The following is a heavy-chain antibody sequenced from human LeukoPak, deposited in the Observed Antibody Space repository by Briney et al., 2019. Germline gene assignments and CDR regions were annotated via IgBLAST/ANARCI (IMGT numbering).Heavy chain of an antibody. CDR1: GASVSNNNYY. CDR3: AKSGGYGLIDY. Sequence: PSESLSLTCAVSGASVSNNNYYWGWIRQPPGKGLEWIGNIYSSGSTYYNASLQSRVTISIDTSKNQFSLRLNSVTAADTAMYYCAKSGGYGLIDYWGQGTRVTVSS. V-gene: IGHV4-39*01. J-gene: IGHJ4*02. D-gene: IGHD1-26*01. CDR2: IYSSGST.